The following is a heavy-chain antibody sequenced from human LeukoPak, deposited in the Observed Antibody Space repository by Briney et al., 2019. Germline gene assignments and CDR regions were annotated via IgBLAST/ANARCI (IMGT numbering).Heavy chain of an antibody. CDR3: ARDYAGSPDY. CDR2: INGDGSTT. J-gene: IGHJ4*02. D-gene: IGHD3-10*01. Sequence: AGSLRLTCTASGVTFSTYCINWVRQRPGKGLEWVALINGDGSTTTHADSVKGRFTISRDNAKNTAYLQMNSLRDEDTAVYFCARDYAGSPDYWGQGTLVTVSA. CDR1: GVTFSTYC. V-gene: IGHV3-74*03.